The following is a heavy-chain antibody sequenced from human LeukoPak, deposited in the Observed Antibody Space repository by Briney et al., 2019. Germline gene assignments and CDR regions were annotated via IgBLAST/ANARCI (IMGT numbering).Heavy chain of an antibody. Sequence: ASVKVSCKTSGYTFTSYGVSWVRQAPGQGLAWMGWISGYNGVTRYPQTFQDRITMTTDTSASTVYMELKNLTSDDTAVYYCASNLENWFDPWGQGTLVTVSS. CDR1: GYTFTSYG. CDR2: ISGYNGVT. J-gene: IGHJ5*02. CDR3: ASNLENWFDP. V-gene: IGHV1-18*01.